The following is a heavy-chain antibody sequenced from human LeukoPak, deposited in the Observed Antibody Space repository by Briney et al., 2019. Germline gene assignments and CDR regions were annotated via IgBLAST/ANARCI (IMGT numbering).Heavy chain of an antibody. D-gene: IGHD6-19*01. J-gene: IGHJ6*03. CDR1: GFTFSSYA. V-gene: IGHV3-30*04. CDR2: ISYDGSNK. Sequence: GGSLRLSCAASGFTFSSYAMHWVRQAPGKGLEWVAVISYDGSNKYYADSVKGRFTISRDNSKNTLYLQMNSLRAEDTAVYYCARDHRIRSGSSGPEGYYYYYMDVWGKGTTVTVSS. CDR3: ARDHRIRSGSSGPEGYYYYYMDV.